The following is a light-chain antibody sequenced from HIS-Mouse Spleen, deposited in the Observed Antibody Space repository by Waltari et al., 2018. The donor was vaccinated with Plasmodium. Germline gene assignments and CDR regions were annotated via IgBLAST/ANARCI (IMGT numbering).Light chain of an antibody. J-gene: IGKJ4*01. CDR2: GAS. Sequence: EIVMTQSPATLSVSPGERATLSCRASQNVSSNLAWDQQKPGQAPRLLIYGASTRATGIPARFSGSGSGTEFTLTISSMQSEDFAVYYCQQYNNWPPLTFGGGTKVEIK. CDR1: QNVSSN. CDR3: QQYNNWPPLT. V-gene: IGKV3-15*01.